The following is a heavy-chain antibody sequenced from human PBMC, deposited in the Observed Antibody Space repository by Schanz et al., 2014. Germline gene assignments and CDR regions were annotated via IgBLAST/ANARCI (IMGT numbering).Heavy chain of an antibody. CDR1: GGTFSSYT. CDR2: IIPVLNIA. V-gene: IGHV1-69*02. J-gene: IGHJ6*02. CDR3: ARAKRFGDMDV. D-gene: IGHD3-10*01. Sequence: QLQLVQSGAEVKKPGSSVKVSCKLSGGTFSSYTISWMRQAPGQGLEWMGKIIPVLNIATYAQRFQGRVTLTTDTSTSTAYMELRNLRSDDTAVYYCARAKRFGDMDVWGQGTTXTVSS.